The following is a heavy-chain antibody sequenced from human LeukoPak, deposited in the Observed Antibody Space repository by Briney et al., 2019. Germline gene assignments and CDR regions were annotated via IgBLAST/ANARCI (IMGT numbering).Heavy chain of an antibody. CDR3: ASGRRDGYNSFDY. J-gene: IGHJ4*02. D-gene: IGHD5-24*01. CDR2: IYTSGST. V-gene: IGHV4-61*02. Sequence: PSETLSLTCTVSGGSISSGSYYWSWIRQPAGKGLEWIGRIYTSGSTNYNPSLKSRVTMSVGTSKNQFSLKLSSVTAADTAVYYCASGRRDGYNSFDYWGQGTLVTVSS. CDR1: GGSISSGSYY.